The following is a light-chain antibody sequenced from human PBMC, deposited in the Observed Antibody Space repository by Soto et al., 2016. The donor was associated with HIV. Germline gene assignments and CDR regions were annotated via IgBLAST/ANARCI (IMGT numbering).Light chain of an antibody. V-gene: IGKV1-5*03. CDR2: KTS. J-gene: IGKJ1*01. CDR3: QQCNTVPWT. CDR1: QSVSVW. Sequence: IQMTQFPSTLSASIGDRVTITCRASQSVSVWLAWYQQKPGKAPNLLIFKTSTLEVGVPSRFSGSGSGTDFTLTLSSVQPDDVGTYYCQQCNTVPWTFGQGTKLEMK.